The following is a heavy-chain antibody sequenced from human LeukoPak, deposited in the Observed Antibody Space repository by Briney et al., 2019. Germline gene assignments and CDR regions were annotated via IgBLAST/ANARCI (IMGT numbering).Heavy chain of an antibody. V-gene: IGHV3-21*01. J-gene: IGHJ4*02. CDR1: GFTFGSYS. D-gene: IGHD2-15*01. CDR2: ISSSSSYI. CDR3: ATTLGDCSGGSCFDY. Sequence: GGSLRLSCAASGFTFGSYSMNWVRQAPGKGLEWVSSISSSSSYIYYADSVKGRFTISRDNAKNSLYLQMNSLRAEDTAVYYCATTLGDCSGGSCFDYWGQGTLVTVSS.